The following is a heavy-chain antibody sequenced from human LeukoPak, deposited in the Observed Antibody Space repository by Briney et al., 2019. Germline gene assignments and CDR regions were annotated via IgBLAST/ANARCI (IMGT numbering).Heavy chain of an antibody. CDR1: GFTFSSYG. J-gene: IGHJ4*02. CDR2: ISYDGSNK. CDR3: AKGDEIYCSSTSCYFSPDY. V-gene: IGHV3-30*18. D-gene: IGHD2-2*01. Sequence: GGSLRLSCAASGFTFSSYGMHWVRQAPGKGLEWVAVISYDGSNKYYADSGKGRFTISRDNSKNTLYLQMNSLRAEDTAVYYCAKGDEIYCSSTSCYFSPDYWGQGTLVTVSS.